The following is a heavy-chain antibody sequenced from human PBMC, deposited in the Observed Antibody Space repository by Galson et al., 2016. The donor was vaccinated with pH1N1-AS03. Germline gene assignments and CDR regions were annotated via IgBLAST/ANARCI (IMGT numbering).Heavy chain of an antibody. CDR3: ARIRVRYSDSAFGI. CDR2: INPYNGNT. V-gene: IGHV1-18*04. J-gene: IGHJ3*02. CDR1: GYTFTTYG. Sequence: SVKVSCKASGYTFTTYGLTWVRQAPGQGLEWMAWINPYNGNTNYAQRFQGRLTMTTDTSTSTAYMELRSLRSDDTAVYYCARIRVRYSDSAFGIWGQGTMVTVSS. D-gene: IGHD3-9*01.